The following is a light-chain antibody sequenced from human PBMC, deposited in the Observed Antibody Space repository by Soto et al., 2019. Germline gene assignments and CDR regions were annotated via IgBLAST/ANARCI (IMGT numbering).Light chain of an antibody. CDR1: QRIGSY. J-gene: IGKJ3*01. V-gene: IGKV3-11*01. CDR3: QQRSKSPFT. CDR2: DAS. Sequence: ETVLTQSPATLSLSPGERATLSCRASQRIGSYLVWYQQKPGQAPRLLIYDASKRAPGLPARFGGSGLGTDFTLTISSLEAEDFAIYYCQQRSKSPFTFGPGTKVDIK.